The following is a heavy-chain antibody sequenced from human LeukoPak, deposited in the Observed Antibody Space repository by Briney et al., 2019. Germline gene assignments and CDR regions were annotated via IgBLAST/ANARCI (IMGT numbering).Heavy chain of an antibody. CDR1: GYTFTSYY. V-gene: IGHV1-46*01. J-gene: IGHJ6*02. CDR2: INPSGGST. D-gene: IGHD1-26*01. Sequence: GASVKVSCKASGYTFTSYYMHWVRQAPGQGLEWMGIINPSGGSTSYAQKFQGRVTMTRDTSTSTVYMELSSLRSEDTAVYYRARDRRSEAGMDVWGQGTTVTVSS. CDR3: ARDRRSEAGMDV.